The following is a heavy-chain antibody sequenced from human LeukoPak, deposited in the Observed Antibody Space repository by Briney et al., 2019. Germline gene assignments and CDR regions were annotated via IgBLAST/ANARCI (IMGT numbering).Heavy chain of an antibody. CDR2: ISGSGGST. CDR1: GFTFSSYA. J-gene: IGHJ4*02. CDR3: AKGYYDYVWGSYYFDY. V-gene: IGHV3-23*01. D-gene: IGHD3-16*01. Sequence: GGSLRLSWAASGFTFSSYAMSWVRQAPGKGLEWVSAISGSGGSTYYADSVKGRFTISRDNSKNTLYLQMNSLRAEDTAVYYCAKGYYDYVWGSYYFDYWGQGTLVTVSS.